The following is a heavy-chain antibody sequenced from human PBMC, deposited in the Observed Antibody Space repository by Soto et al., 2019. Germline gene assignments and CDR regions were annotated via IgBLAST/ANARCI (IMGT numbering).Heavy chain of an antibody. Sequence: QVQLVQSGAEVKKPGASVKVSCKASGYTFTSYGISWVRQAPGQGLEWMGWISAYNGNTNYAQKLQGRVTMTTDTLPSTAYMELRSLRFDETAVYYFERDHIVGATPPYYFHYCGQGTLGTVSS. V-gene: IGHV1-18*01. CDR2: ISAYNGNT. J-gene: IGHJ4*02. D-gene: IGHD1-26*01. CDR1: GYTFTSYG. CDR3: ERDHIVGATPPYYFHY.